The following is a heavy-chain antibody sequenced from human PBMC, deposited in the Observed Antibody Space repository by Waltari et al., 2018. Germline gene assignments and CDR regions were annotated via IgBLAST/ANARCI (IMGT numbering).Heavy chain of an antibody. CDR3: ARVPYYINIWFDS. CDR1: GFTFHTFG. CDR2: INQDGSDR. J-gene: IGHJ5*01. D-gene: IGHD3-22*01. Sequence: EVQLVESGGGLVQPGGSLRLSCGASGFTFHTFGMSWIRQAPGKGLEWVASINQDGSDRRYVDSVKDRFTISRDNARNSLFLQMNSLTAEDTAMYYCARVPYYINIWFDSWGQGTLVTVSS. V-gene: IGHV3-7*01.